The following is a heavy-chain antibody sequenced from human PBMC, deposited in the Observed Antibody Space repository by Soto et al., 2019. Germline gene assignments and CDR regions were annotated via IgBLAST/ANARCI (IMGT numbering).Heavy chain of an antibody. D-gene: IGHD1-20*01. Sequence: PGGSLRLSCVASGLSFSVSTMTWVRQAPGKGLEWVSTTGLSGRTTYYGDSVKGRFTVSRDNSRNTLDLQMSSLRAEDTAVYYCATVHNTPRSFNYWGRGTLVTVSS. CDR2: TGLSGRTT. J-gene: IGHJ4*02. CDR1: GLSFSVST. CDR3: ATVHNTPRSFNY. V-gene: IGHV3-23*01.